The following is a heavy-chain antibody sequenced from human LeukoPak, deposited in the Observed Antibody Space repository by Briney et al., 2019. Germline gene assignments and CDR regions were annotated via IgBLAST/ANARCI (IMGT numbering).Heavy chain of an antibody. CDR3: ARDFSYGMDV. CDR1: GFTFSIYR. V-gene: IGHV3-74*01. J-gene: IGHJ6*02. CDR2: INSDGSST. Sequence: GGSLRLSCAASGFTFSIYRMYWVRKAPGKGLVWVSCINSDGSSTTYADSVKGRFTISRDNAKNTLYLQMNSLRVEDTAVYYCARDFSYGMDVWGQGTTVTVSS.